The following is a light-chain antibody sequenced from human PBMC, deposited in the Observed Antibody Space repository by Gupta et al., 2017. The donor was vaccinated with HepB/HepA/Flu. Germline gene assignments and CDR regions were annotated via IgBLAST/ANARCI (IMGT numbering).Light chain of an antibody. CDR2: AAS. J-gene: IGKJ3*01. CDR3: QQSYTTPFT. V-gene: IGKV1-39*01. CDR1: QSTTNY. Sequence: DIQMPQSPSSLSASVGDRVTITCRASQSTTNYLNWYQQKPGKAPKLLIYAASSLQSGVPSRFSGSGSGTDFTLTISSLQAEDFATYYCQQSYTTPFTFGPGTRVEMK.